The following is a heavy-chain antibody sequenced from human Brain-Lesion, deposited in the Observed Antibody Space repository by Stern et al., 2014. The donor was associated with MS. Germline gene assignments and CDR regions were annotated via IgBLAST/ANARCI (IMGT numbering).Heavy chain of an antibody. CDR3: ATLSPGAGGNYYRHFDY. J-gene: IGHJ4*02. D-gene: IGHD1-26*01. Sequence: QLVQSGAEVKKPGASVKVSCKVSGYTLTELSMHWVRQAPRQGLEWMGGFDHEDGETIYAQKFQGRVTMTEDTSTDTAYMELSSLRSEDTAVYYCATLSPGAGGNYYRHFDYWGQGTLVTVSS. CDR1: GYTLTELS. V-gene: IGHV1-24*01. CDR2: FDHEDGET.